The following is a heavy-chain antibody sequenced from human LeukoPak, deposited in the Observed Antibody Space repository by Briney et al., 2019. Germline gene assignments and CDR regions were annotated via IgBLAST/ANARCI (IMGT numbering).Heavy chain of an antibody. Sequence: GGSLRLSCAASGFTFSNAWMSWVRQAPGKGLEWVSTISGSGGSTYYADSVKGRFTISRDNTKNTLYLQMNSLRAGDTAVYYCAKDRTIFGIPDYWGQGSLVTVSS. J-gene: IGHJ4*02. CDR3: AKDRTIFGIPDY. CDR1: GFTFSNAW. CDR2: ISGSGGST. D-gene: IGHD3-3*01. V-gene: IGHV3-23*01.